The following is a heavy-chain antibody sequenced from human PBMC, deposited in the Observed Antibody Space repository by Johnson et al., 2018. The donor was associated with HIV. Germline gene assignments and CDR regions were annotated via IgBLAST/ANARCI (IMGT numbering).Heavy chain of an antibody. J-gene: IGHJ3*01. CDR3: ARDPGPGSASHERSWGGFDL. CDR2: ISSDGVST. CDR1: GFTVSSNY. Sequence: VQLMESGGDLVQPGGSLRLSCAASGFTVSSNYMSWVRQAPGKGLEWVSRISSDGVSTYYADSVKGRFTISRDNPESSLYLQMNSLRGDETAVYYCARDPGPGSASHERSWGGFDLWGQGTMVTVSS. D-gene: IGHD1-26*01. V-gene: IGHV3-66*01.